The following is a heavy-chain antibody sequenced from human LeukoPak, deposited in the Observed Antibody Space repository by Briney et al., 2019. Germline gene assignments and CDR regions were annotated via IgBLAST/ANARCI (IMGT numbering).Heavy chain of an antibody. D-gene: IGHD3-22*01. CDR1: GYTFTGYY. V-gene: IGHV1-2*02. Sequence: GASVKVSCKASGYTFTGYYMHWVRQAPGQGLAWMGWINPNSGGTNYAQKFQGRVTMTRDTSISTAYMELSSLRSDDTAVYYCAREYYYESSDYYVVLSGAFDIWGQGTMVTVSS. CDR3: AREYYYESSDYYVVLSGAFDI. J-gene: IGHJ3*02. CDR2: INPNSGGT.